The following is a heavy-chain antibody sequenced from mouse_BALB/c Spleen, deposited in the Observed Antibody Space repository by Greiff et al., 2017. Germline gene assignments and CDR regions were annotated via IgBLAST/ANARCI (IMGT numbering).Heavy chain of an antibody. D-gene: IGHD2-4*01. CDR1: GYTFTSYW. J-gene: IGHJ2*01. CDR3: ATLYYDYDGGYFDY. Sequence: VQLQQSGAELARPGASVKLSCKASGYTFTSYWMQWVKQRPGQGLEWIGAIYPGDGDTRYTQKFKGKATLTADKSSSTAYMQLSSLASEDSAVYYCATLYYDYDGGYFDYWGQGTTLTVSS. CDR2: IYPGDGDT. V-gene: IGHV1-87*01.